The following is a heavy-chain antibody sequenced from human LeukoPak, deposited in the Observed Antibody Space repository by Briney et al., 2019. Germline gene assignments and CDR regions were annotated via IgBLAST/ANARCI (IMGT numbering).Heavy chain of an antibody. CDR1: GFTFSSYS. D-gene: IGHD4-17*01. CDR2: ISSSSSYI. J-gene: IGHJ4*02. CDR3: ARDPVEQDYGDPNYFDY. Sequence: GGSLRLSCAASGFTFSSYSMNWVRQAPGKGLEWVSSISSSSSYIYYADSVKGRFTISRDNAKNSLYLQMNSLRAEDTAVYYCARDPVEQDYGDPNYFDYWGQGTLVTVSS. V-gene: IGHV3-21*01.